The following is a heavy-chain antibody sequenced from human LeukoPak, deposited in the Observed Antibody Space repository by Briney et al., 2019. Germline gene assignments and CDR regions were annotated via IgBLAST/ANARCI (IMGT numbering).Heavy chain of an antibody. Sequence: PSETRSPTCTVAGGSISSSSYYWGWIRQPPGKGLEWIGSIYYSGSTYYNPSLKSRVTISVDTSKNQFSLKLSSVTAADTAVYYCANRKTQYDILTGYMSPGPDYWGQGTLVTVSS. V-gene: IGHV4-39*01. J-gene: IGHJ4*02. CDR3: ANRKTQYDILTGYMSPGPDY. CDR2: IYYSGST. CDR1: GGSISSSSYY. D-gene: IGHD3-9*01.